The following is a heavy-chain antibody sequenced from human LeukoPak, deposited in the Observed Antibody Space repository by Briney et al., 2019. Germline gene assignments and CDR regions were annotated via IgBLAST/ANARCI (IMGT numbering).Heavy chain of an antibody. Sequence: SETLSLTCTVFGGSISSSSYYWGWIRQPPGKGLEWIGNIYHSGSNYYNLSLKSRVTISVDTSKNQFSLKVSSVTAADTAVYYCARGPSITMVRGGQWYYYMDVWGKGTTVTISS. V-gene: IGHV4-39*07. D-gene: IGHD3-10*01. CDR1: GGSISSSSYY. J-gene: IGHJ6*03. CDR3: ARGPSITMVRGGQWYYYMDV. CDR2: IYHSGSN.